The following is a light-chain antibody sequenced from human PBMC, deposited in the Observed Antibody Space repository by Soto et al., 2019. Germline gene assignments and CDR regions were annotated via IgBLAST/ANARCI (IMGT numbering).Light chain of an antibody. CDR3: HQYNHWPGT. CDR1: QSVSSN. J-gene: IGKJ3*01. CDR2: GAY. Sequence: EIVMTQSPATLSVSPGERATLSCRASQSVSSNLAWYQQKPGQAPRLLIYGAYPRATGIPARFSGSGSGTEFTLTISSRQSEDFAVYYCHQYNHWPGTFGPGTKVDIK. V-gene: IGKV3-15*01.